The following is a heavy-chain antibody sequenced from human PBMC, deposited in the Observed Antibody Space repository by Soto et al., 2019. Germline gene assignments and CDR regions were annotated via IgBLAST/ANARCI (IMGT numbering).Heavy chain of an antibody. CDR2: INAGNGNT. D-gene: IGHD3-9*01. CDR1: GYTFTSYA. V-gene: IGHV1-3*01. CDR3: ARERYDILAGSDY. Sequence: SVKVSCKASGYTFTSYAMHWVRQAPGQRLEWMGWINAGNGNTKYSQKFQGRVTITRDTSESTAYMELSSLRSEDTAVYYCARERYDILAGSDYWGQGTLVTVSS. J-gene: IGHJ4*02.